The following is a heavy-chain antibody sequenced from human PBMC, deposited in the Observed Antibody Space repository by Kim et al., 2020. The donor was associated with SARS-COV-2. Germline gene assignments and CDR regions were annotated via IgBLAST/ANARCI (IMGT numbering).Heavy chain of an antibody. CDR3: ARGPDTAMVIYYYYGMYV. Sequence: KSRVTISVDTSKNQFSLKLSSVTAADTAVYYCARGPDTAMVIYYYYGMYVWGQGTTVTVSS. D-gene: IGHD5-18*01. J-gene: IGHJ6*02. V-gene: IGHV4-34*01.